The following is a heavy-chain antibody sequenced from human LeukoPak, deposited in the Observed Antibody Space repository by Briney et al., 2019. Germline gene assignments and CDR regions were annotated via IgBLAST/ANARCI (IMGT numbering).Heavy chain of an antibody. CDR2: IYDSGST. J-gene: IGHJ4*02. CDR1: GDSIRGYY. V-gene: IGHV4-59*01. Sequence: SETLSLTCTVSGDSIRGYYWGWIRQPPGKGPEWIGNIYDSGSTNYNPSLKSRLTISVDTSKNQCSLKLSSVTAADTAVYYCARQSISGSSLSYFDYWGQGTLVNVSS. D-gene: IGHD3-22*01. CDR3: ARQSISGSSLSYFDY.